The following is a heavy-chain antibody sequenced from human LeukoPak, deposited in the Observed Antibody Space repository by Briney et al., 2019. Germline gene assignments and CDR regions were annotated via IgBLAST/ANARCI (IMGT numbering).Heavy chain of an antibody. CDR1: GGSIRSSSYY. Sequence: PSETLPLTCTVSGGSIRSSSYYWGWIRQPPGKGLEWIGSIYYSGSTYYNPSLKSRVTISVDTSKNQFSLKLSSVTAADTAVYYCARCHVLRFLEWLSDYYYYMDVWGKGTTVTVSS. CDR3: ARCHVLRFLEWLSDYYYYMDV. J-gene: IGHJ6*03. D-gene: IGHD3-3*01. V-gene: IGHV4-39*01. CDR2: IYYSGST.